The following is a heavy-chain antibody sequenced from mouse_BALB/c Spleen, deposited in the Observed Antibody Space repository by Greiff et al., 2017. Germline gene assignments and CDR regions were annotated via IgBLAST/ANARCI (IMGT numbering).Heavy chain of an antibody. D-gene: IGHD1-2*01. J-gene: IGHJ3*01. CDR3: ARDTTATWFAY. V-gene: IGHV1S81*02. Sequence: QVQLQQPGAELVKPGASVKLSCKASGYTFTRYWMHWVKQRPGQGLEWIGEINPSNGRTNYNEKFKSKATLTVDKSSSTAYMQLSSLTSEDSAVYYCARDTTATWFAYWGEGTRVTVSA. CDR1: GYTFTRYW. CDR2: INPSNGRT.